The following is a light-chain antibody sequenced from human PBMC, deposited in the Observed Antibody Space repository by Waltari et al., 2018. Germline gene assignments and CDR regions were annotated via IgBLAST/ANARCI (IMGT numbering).Light chain of an antibody. CDR2: GTS. Sequence: QSVLTPPPSVSGVPGQRVTISCTGSGSNIGAGYDVHWYQQLPGKAPKLLIYGTSTRPLGGPDRYFGSQSGTSASLAITGLQAEDEADYYCQSYDTSLSVVFGGGTKLTVL. CDR1: GSNIGAGYD. J-gene: IGLJ2*01. V-gene: IGLV1-40*01. CDR3: QSYDTSLSVV.